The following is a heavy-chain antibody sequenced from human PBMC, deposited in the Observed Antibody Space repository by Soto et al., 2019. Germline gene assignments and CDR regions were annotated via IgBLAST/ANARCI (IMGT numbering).Heavy chain of an antibody. Sequence: EVQLLESGGGLVQPGGSLRLSCAASGFTFSSYAMSWVRQAPGKGLEWVSAISGSGGSTYYAYSVKGRFTISRDNSKNTLYRLMNRLSAEDTAVYYCAKAYRPYYYYYMDVWGKGTTVTVSS. CDR2: ISGSGGST. CDR1: GFTFSSYA. V-gene: IGHV3-23*01. J-gene: IGHJ6*03. D-gene: IGHD2-2*01. CDR3: AKAYRPYYYYYMDV.